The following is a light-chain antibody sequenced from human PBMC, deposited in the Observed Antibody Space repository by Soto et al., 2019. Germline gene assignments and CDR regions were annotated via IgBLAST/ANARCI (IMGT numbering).Light chain of an antibody. CDR2: DAS. Sequence: EIVLTQSPATLSLSPGERATLSCRASQSVSSHLLWYQQKPGQAPRLLIYDASNRATGIPARFSGSGSGTDFTLTIISLEPEDFAVYYCQQRNSWPYTFGQGTKLEIK. V-gene: IGKV3-11*01. J-gene: IGKJ2*01. CDR1: QSVSSH. CDR3: QQRNSWPYT.